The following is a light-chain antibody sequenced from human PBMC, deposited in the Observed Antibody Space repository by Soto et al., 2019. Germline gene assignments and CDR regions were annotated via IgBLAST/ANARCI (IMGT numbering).Light chain of an antibody. J-gene: IGKJ3*01. CDR1: QSVASNH. Sequence: EVVLTQSPGTLSLSAGERATLSCRASQSVASNHLAWYQQRPGQAPRLLIYDASTRAAGIPDRFSGSVSGTDFTLTISRLEPEDFGVFFCHHYGRSPIFTFGPGTTVDMK. CDR3: HHYGRSPIFT. CDR2: DAS. V-gene: IGKV3-20*01.